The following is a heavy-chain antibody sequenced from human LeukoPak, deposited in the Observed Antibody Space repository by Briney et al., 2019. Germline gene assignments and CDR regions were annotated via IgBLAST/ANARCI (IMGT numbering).Heavy chain of an antibody. CDR3: VPRGDGGFDY. CDR2: MNPNSGDT. D-gene: IGHD3-16*01. J-gene: IGHJ4*02. CDR1: GYTFTGYY. Sequence: ASVKVSCKTSGYTFTGYYMHWVRQAPGQGLEWLGRMNPNSGDTNYPQNFQGRVTMTRDTSISTVYMELSSLRSDDTAVYYCVPRGDGGFDYWGQGTLVIVSS. V-gene: IGHV1-2*06.